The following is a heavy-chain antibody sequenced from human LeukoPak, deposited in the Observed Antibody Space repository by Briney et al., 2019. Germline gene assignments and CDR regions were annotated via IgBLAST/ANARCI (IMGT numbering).Heavy chain of an antibody. CDR2: IYYTRST. Sequence: PSETLSLTCTVSRGSISSSTYYWSWVRQPPGKGLEWIASIYYTRSTYYNPSLKSRVTISLGMSKNEFSLTMSSVTAADTAVYFCTAEKNGSPHYWGQGTQVTVSS. V-gene: IGHV4-39*07. CDR1: RGSISSSTYY. D-gene: IGHD2-8*01. J-gene: IGHJ4*02. CDR3: TAEKNGSPHY.